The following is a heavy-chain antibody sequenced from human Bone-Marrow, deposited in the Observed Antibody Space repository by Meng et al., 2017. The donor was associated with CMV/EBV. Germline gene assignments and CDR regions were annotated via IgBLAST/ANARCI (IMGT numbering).Heavy chain of an antibody. D-gene: IGHD5-24*01. Sequence: GGSLRLSCAASGFTFSSYSMNWVRQAPGKGLEWVSSISSSSSYIYYADSVKGRFTISRDNAKNSLYLQMNSLRAEDTAVYYCARGVEMATITFPIGSLNWFDPWGPGNLVNVAS. CDR2: ISSSSSYI. V-gene: IGHV3-21*01. J-gene: IGHJ5*02. CDR3: ARGVEMATITFPIGSLNWFDP. CDR1: GFTFSSYS.